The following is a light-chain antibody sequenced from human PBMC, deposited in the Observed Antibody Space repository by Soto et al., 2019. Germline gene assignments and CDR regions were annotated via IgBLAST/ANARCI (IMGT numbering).Light chain of an antibody. V-gene: IGKV3-15*01. CDR2: GAS. Sequence: TVMTQSPATLSVSPGERATLSCKSSQSINTLLAWYQQKPGQAPRLLIYGASTRATGVPGRFSGSGSGTEFTLTIDSLQSEDVAVYFCQQNYDWPEYTFGQGTKLEIK. CDR1: QSINTL. CDR3: QQNYDWPEYT. J-gene: IGKJ2*01.